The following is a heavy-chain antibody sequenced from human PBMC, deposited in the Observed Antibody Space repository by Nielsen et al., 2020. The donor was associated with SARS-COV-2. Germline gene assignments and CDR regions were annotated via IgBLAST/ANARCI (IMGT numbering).Heavy chain of an antibody. D-gene: IGHD4-17*01. J-gene: IGHJ4*02. Sequence: GSLRLSCTVSGGSISGKNYYWAWIRQPPGKALEWIASIFHTGNSYYNPSLKSRVTISVDTSNNQFSLKLNSVTAADTAVYYCASVDYGVDYWGQGTLVTVSS. V-gene: IGHV4-39*01. CDR3: ASVDYGVDY. CDR2: IFHTGNS. CDR1: GGSISGKNYY.